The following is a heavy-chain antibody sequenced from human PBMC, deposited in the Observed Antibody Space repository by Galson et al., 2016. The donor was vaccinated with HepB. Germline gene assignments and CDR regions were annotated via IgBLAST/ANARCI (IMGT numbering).Heavy chain of an antibody. CDR1: GYTFSTYW. Sequence: SGAEVKKPGESLKISCKASGYTFSTYWIGWVRQMPGKGLEWMGVIYPSDSDTRYSPSFQGQVTISADKSISTAYLQWNSLKASDTAIYYCARDLTPILWGQGTLVTVSS. V-gene: IGHV5-51*01. D-gene: IGHD3-9*01. J-gene: IGHJ4*02. CDR3: ARDLTPIL. CDR2: IYPSDSDT.